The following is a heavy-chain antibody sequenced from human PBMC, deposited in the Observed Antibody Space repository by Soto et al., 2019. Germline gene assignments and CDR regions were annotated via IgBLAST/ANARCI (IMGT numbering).Heavy chain of an antibody. CDR2: IFPGDSDT. Sequence: GESLKISCKAIGYTFTNYWIGWVRQTPGKGLEWMGIIFPGDSDTRYNPSFEGQVTVSADESISTAYLQWNTLKASDTAMYYCVRPNFGALTHFDFWRQRTLVTVSS. V-gene: IGHV5-51*01. D-gene: IGHD3-16*01. J-gene: IGHJ4*02. CDR1: GYTFTNYW. CDR3: VRPNFGALTHFDF.